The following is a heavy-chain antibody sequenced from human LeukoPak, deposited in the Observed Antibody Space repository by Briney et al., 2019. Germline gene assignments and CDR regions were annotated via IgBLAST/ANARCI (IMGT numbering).Heavy chain of an antibody. V-gene: IGHV3-30*18. D-gene: IGHD6-19*01. CDR2: ISYDGSNK. Sequence: GGSLRLSCAASGFTFSSYGMHWVRQAPGKGPEWVAVISYDGSNKYYADSVKGRFTISRDNSKNTLYLQMNSLRAEDTAVYYCAKDSEQWLVLSPYYFDYWGQGTLVTVSS. CDR3: AKDSEQWLVLSPYYFDY. J-gene: IGHJ4*02. CDR1: GFTFSSYG.